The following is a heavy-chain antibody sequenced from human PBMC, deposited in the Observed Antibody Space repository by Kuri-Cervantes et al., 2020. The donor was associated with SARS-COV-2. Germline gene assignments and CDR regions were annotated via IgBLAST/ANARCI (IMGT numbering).Heavy chain of an antibody. CDR2: IRSKAYGGTT. D-gene: IGHD4-17*01. J-gene: IGHJ6*03. CDR3: TRDNLLTTAIYYYYMDV. Sequence: GESLKISCTVSGFIFGDYAMSWVRQAPGKGLEWVGFIRSKAYGGTTEYAASVKGRFTFSRDDSKSIAYLQMNSLKIEDTAVYYCTRDNLLTTAIYYYYMDVWGKGTTVTVSS. CDR1: GFIFGDYA. V-gene: IGHV3-49*04.